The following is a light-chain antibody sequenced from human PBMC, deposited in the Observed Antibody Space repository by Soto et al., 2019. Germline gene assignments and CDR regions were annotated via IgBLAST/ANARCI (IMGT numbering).Light chain of an antibody. CDR2: GAS. CDR1: QSISSN. CDR3: QEAYGTLPET. J-gene: IGKJ4*01. Sequence: PGERATLSCRASQSISSNLAWYQQKPGQAPSLITYGASTRANGIPARFSGSGSGTDFTLTISSLQPEDVAKYYCQEAYGTLPETFGGGGMV. V-gene: IGKV3-15*01.